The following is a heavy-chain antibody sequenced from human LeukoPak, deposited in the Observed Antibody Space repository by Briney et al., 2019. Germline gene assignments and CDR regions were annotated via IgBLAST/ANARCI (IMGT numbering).Heavy chain of an antibody. D-gene: IGHD3-10*01. CDR2: IYTSGST. J-gene: IGHJ5*02. CDR3: ARSLWFGESLSNWFDP. CDR1: GGSISSYY. V-gene: IGHV4-4*07. Sequence: SETLSLTCTVSGGSISSYYWSWIRQPAGKGLEWIGRIYTSGSTNYNPSLKSRVTMSVDTSKNQFSLKLSSVTAADTAVYYCARSLWFGESLSNWFDPWGQGTLVTVSS.